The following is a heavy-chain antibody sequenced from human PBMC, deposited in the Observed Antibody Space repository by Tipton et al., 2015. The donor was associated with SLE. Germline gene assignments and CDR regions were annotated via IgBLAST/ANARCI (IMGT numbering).Heavy chain of an antibody. J-gene: IGHJ2*01. D-gene: IGHD3-3*01. V-gene: IGHV3-53*05. Sequence: GSLRLSCAASGFTVSTNYMTWVRQAPGKGLEWVSLIYSGGGTSYADSVKGRFTISRDNSKNTLYLQMNSLRAEDTAVYYCARPSWYDFWSGYYSERYFDLWGRGTLVTVSS. CDR2: IYSGGGT. CDR3: ARPSWYDFWSGYYSERYFDL. CDR1: GFTVSTNY.